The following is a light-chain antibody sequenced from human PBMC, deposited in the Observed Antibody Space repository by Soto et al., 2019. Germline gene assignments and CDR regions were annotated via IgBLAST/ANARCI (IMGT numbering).Light chain of an antibody. Sequence: ILLTQSPGTLSLSPGEGATLSCRASQSISSNFLAWYQQKRGQAPRLLIHGASNRATGIPDRFSGSGSGTDFTLTISRLEPEDFAVYYCQQYGSSPWTFGQGTKVDIK. CDR3: QQYGSSPWT. CDR2: GAS. CDR1: QSISSNF. V-gene: IGKV3-20*01. J-gene: IGKJ1*01.